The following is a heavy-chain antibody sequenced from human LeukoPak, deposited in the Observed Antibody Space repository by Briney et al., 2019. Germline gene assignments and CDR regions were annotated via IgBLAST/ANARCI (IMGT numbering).Heavy chain of an antibody. D-gene: IGHD5-18*01. CDR3: ARDDSYGYFDY. J-gene: IGHJ4*02. CDR1: GFTFSSYA. Sequence: GGSLRLSCAASGFTFSSYAMHWVRQAPGKGLEWVAVISYDGSNKYYADSVKGRFTISRDNSKNTLYLQMNSLRAEDTAVYYCARDDSYGYFDYWGQGTLVTVSS. V-gene: IGHV3-30*01. CDR2: ISYDGSNK.